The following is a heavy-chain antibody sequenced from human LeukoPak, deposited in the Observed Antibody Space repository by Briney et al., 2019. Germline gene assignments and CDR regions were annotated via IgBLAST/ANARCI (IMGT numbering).Heavy chain of an antibody. D-gene: IGHD3-10*01. V-gene: IGHV1-2*02. CDR2: INPNSGGT. CDR3: ASELWFGELSAFYYGMDV. Sequence: GASVKVSCKASGYTFTGYYTHWVRQAPGQGLEWMGWINPNSGGTNYAQKFQGRVTMTRDTSISTAYMELSRLRSDDTAVYYCASELWFGELSAFYYGMDVWGQGTTVTVSS. CDR1: GYTFTGYY. J-gene: IGHJ6*02.